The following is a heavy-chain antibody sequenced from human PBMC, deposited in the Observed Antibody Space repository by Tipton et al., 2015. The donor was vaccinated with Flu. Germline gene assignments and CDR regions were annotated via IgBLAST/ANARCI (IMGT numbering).Heavy chain of an antibody. CDR2: IYYSGNA. V-gene: IGHV4-34*01. CDR1: GGSFSGYY. Sequence: GLVKPSETLALTCAVQGGSFSGYYWGWIRQPPGKGLEWIGNIYYSGNAYYNPSLKSRVTISVDTSKNQISLKLSSVTAADTAVYYRARYPESNYHWFGPWGQGALVTVSS. D-gene: IGHD4-11*01. CDR3: ARYPESNYHWFGP. J-gene: IGHJ5*02.